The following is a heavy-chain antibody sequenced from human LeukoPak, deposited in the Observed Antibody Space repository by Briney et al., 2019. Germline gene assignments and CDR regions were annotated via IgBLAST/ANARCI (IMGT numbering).Heavy chain of an antibody. J-gene: IGHJ4*02. Sequence: GGSLRLSCAASGFTFSSYAMSWVRQAPGKGLEWVSGLSGSGGSTDYADSVKGRFTISRDNSKNTLYLQTHSLRAEDTAFYYCAKAAYSSGYYNYFDYWGQGTLVTVSS. CDR3: AKAAYSSGYYNYFDY. V-gene: IGHV3-23*01. CDR1: GFTFSSYA. CDR2: LSGSGGST. D-gene: IGHD3-22*01.